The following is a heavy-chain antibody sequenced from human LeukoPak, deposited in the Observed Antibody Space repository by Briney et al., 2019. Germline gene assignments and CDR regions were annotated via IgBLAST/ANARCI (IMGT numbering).Heavy chain of an antibody. Sequence: GGSLRLSCAAPGFMFHDYAIHWVRQAPGKGREWVSLISGDGGSTFYADSVKGRFTISRDNSKNSLYLQMNSLRSDDTALYYCARESESSGWYDYWGQGTLVTVSS. J-gene: IGHJ4*02. V-gene: IGHV3-43*02. CDR2: ISGDGGST. CDR3: ARESESSGWYDY. CDR1: GFMFHDYA. D-gene: IGHD6-19*01.